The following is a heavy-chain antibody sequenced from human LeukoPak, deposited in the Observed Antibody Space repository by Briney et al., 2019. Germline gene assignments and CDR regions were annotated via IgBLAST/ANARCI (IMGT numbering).Heavy chain of an antibody. CDR1: GFTFSSYG. J-gene: IGHJ4*02. CDR2: LSSDGSKK. D-gene: IGHD3-10*01. Sequence: GRSLRLSCAASGFTFSSYGMHWVRQAPGKGLEWVAILSSDGSKKHYADSVKGRFSISRDNSKNTLYLQMNSLRDEDTAVYYRAKAVDTMGYHFDYWGQGTLVTVSS. CDR3: AKAVDTMGYHFDY. V-gene: IGHV3-30*18.